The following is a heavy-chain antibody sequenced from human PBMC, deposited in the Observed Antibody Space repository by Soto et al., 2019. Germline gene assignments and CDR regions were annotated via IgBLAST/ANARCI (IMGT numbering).Heavy chain of an antibody. D-gene: IGHD1-26*01. CDR2: IVVGSGNT. V-gene: IGHV1-58*01. Sequence: SVKVSCKASGFTFTSSAVQWVRQARGQRLEWIGWIVVGSGNTNYAQKFQERVTITRDMSTSTAYMELSSLRSEDTAVYYCAAETRGATGTGYYYGMAVWGEGSTVTVSS. J-gene: IGHJ6*04. CDR1: GFTFTSSA. CDR3: AAETRGATGTGYYYGMAV.